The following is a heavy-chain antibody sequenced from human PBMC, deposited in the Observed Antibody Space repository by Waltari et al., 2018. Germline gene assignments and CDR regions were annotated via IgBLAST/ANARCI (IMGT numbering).Heavy chain of an antibody. Sequence: EVHLVESGGGLVQPGGSLGPSCAASGFTVSSDFLSWVRQAPGKGLEWVSVIQSDGTTYYADSVKGRFTVSRDTSKNTVYLQMNSLRDEDTAVYYCARHDYGGYWGQGTLVTVSS. CDR2: IQSDGTT. V-gene: IGHV3-66*04. CDR3: ARHDYGGY. CDR1: GFTVSSDF. J-gene: IGHJ4*02. D-gene: IGHD4-17*01.